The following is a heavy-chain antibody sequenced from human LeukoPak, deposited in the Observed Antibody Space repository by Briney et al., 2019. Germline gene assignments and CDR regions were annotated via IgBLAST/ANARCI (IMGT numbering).Heavy chain of an antibody. D-gene: IGHD6-13*01. J-gene: IGHJ6*03. CDR1: GGTFSSYA. CDR2: IIPIFGTA. Sequence: SVKVSCKASGGTFSSYAISWVRQAPGQGLEWMGGIIPIFGTANYAQKFQGRVTITADKSTSTAYMELSSLRSEDTAVYYCARSERQLIYYYYYYMDVWGKGTTVTISS. V-gene: IGHV1-69*06. CDR3: ARSERQLIYYYYYYMDV.